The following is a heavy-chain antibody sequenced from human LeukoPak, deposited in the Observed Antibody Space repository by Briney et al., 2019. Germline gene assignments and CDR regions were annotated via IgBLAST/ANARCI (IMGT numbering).Heavy chain of an antibody. CDR1: GFTFSSYA. V-gene: IGHV3-30-3*01. J-gene: IGHJ4*02. D-gene: IGHD5-24*01. Sequence: GGSLRLSCAASGFTFSSYAMHWVRQAPGRGLEWVAVISYDGSNKYYADSVKGRFTISRDNSKNTLYLQMNSLRAEDTAVYYCANSWAGDGYNLGPPDPFDYWGQGTLVTVSS. CDR3: ANSWAGDGYNLGPPDPFDY. CDR2: ISYDGSNK.